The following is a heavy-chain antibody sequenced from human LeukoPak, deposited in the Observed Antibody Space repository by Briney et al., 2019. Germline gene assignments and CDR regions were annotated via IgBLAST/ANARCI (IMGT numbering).Heavy chain of an antibody. CDR1: GFTFSSYA. CDR2: TSDSGGST. D-gene: IGHD3-9*01. V-gene: IGHV3-23*01. J-gene: IGHJ5*02. Sequence: PGGSLRLSCAASGFTFSSYAMSWVRQAPGKGLEWVSVTSDSGGSTYYADSVKGRFTISRDNSKNTLYLQMNSLRAEDTALYYCAKPYSGTILTGWFDPWGQGTLVTVSS. CDR3: AKPYSGTILTGWFDP.